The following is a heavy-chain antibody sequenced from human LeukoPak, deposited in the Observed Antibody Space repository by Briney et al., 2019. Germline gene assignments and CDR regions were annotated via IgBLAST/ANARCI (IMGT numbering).Heavy chain of an antibody. J-gene: IGHJ4*02. CDR3: ARDRGSRWFGEFDY. D-gene: IGHD3-10*01. CDR2: ISGSAGST. V-gene: IGHV3-23*01. Sequence: GGSLRLSCAASGFTFSSYAMSWVRQAPGKGLEWVSVISGSAGSTYYADSVKGRFTISRDNSKNSLYLQMNSLRAEDTAVYYCARDRGSRWFGEFDYWGQGTLVTVSS. CDR1: GFTFSSYA.